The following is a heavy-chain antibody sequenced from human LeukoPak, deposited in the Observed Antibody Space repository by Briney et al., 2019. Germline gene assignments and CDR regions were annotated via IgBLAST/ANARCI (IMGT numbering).Heavy chain of an antibody. Sequence: ASVRVSCKASGYTFTGYGFTWVRQAPGQGLEWMGWISAKNGKTNYAQKFQGRVTLTTDTSTSTAYMELRSLRSDETAVYYCARDFFQFSVRFDSWGQGTLVTVSS. CDR2: ISAKNGKT. CDR1: GYTFTGYG. J-gene: IGHJ5*01. CDR3: ARDFFQFSVRFDS. D-gene: IGHD2-8*01. V-gene: IGHV1-18*01.